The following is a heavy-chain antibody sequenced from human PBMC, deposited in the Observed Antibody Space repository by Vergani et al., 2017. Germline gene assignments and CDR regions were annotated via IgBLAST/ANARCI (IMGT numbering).Heavy chain of an antibody. CDR2: IYNSGNG. CDR3: AGGEYYSDRTSRVRGWYFDV. D-gene: IGHD3-16*01. CDR1: GDSIISRSYY. J-gene: IGHJ2*01. Sequence: QMQLQESGPGLVKASETLSLTCTVSGDSIISRSYYWGWLRQPPGKGLEWIGSIYNSGNGDSSSSLKSRVTISADTSKNQFSLRLTSVTAADTAVYYCAGGEYYSDRTSRVRGWYFDVWGRGTLVTVPS. V-gene: IGHV4-39*01.